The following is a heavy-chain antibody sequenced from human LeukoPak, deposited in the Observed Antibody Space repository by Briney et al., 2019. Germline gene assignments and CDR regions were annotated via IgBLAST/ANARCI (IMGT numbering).Heavy chain of an antibody. CDR1: GITLSTYG. D-gene: IGHD3-16*01. CDR3: MRGGGDY. V-gene: IGHV3-7*01. Sequence: PGGSLRLSCVASGITLSTYGMNWVRQAPGKGLEWVAKIKPGGGERYYVDSVKGRFTISRDNAKNSVDLQMNSLRVEDTAVYYCMRGGGDYWGQGTLVTVSS. J-gene: IGHJ4*02. CDR2: IKPGGGER.